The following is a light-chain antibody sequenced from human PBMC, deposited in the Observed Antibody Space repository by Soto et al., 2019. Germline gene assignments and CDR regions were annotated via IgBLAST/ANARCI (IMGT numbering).Light chain of an antibody. CDR2: AAS. Sequence: IQMPQSTSSLSASDAPCLLMSCRASQSISNHLNWYQQKPGKAPKLLIFAASSLQSGVPSRFSGSRSGPDVTLTISRLQPEDCATYYCQQSYITLTFGPGTKVDIK. CDR3: QQSYITLT. J-gene: IGKJ3*01. CDR1: QSISNH. V-gene: IGKV1-39*01.